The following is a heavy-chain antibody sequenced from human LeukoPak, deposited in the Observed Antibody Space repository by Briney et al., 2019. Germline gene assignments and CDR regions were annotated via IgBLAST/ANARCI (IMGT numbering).Heavy chain of an antibody. V-gene: IGHV3-21*04. Sequence: GGPLRLSCAASGFTFSSYSMNWVRQAPGKGLEWVSGISGSGGSTYYADSVKGRFTISRDNAKNSLYLQMNSLRAEDTALYYCAKDRRATVTTFGCDYWGQGTLVTVSS. J-gene: IGHJ4*02. D-gene: IGHD4-17*01. CDR3: AKDRRATVTTFGCDY. CDR2: ISGSGGST. CDR1: GFTFSSYS.